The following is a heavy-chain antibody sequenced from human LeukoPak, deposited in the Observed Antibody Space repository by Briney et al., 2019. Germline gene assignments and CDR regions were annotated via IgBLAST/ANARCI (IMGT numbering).Heavy chain of an antibody. Sequence: ASVKVSYKASGYTFTGYYMHWVRQAPGQGLEWMGWISAYNGNTNYAQKLQGRVTMTTDTSTSTAYMELRSLRSDDTAVYYCARDGRYYYDSSGYPLRAFDIWGQGTMVTVSS. CDR3: ARDGRYYYDSSGYPLRAFDI. D-gene: IGHD3-22*01. V-gene: IGHV1-18*04. J-gene: IGHJ3*02. CDR2: ISAYNGNT. CDR1: GYTFTGYY.